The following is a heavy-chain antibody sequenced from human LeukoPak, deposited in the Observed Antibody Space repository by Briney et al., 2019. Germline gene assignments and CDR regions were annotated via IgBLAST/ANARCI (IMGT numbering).Heavy chain of an antibody. CDR3: ARRAVAYNYYYYMDV. CDR2: ISAYNGNT. Sequence: ASVKVSCKASGYTFTSYGISWVRQAPGQGLEWMGWISAYNGNTNYAQKFQGRVTITRNTSISTAYMELSSLRSEDTAVYYCARRAVAYNYYYYMDVWGKGTTVTVSS. D-gene: IGHD6-19*01. V-gene: IGHV1-18*01. CDR1: GYTFTSYG. J-gene: IGHJ6*03.